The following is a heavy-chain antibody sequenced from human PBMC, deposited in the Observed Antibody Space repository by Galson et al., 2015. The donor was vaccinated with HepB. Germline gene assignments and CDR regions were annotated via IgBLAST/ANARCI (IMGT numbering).Heavy chain of an antibody. D-gene: IGHD6-19*01. V-gene: IGHV1-69*05. CDR2: IIPIFGTA. CDR1: GGTFSSYA. Sequence: SVKVACKASGGTFSSYAISWVRQAPGQGLEWVGGIIPIFGTANYAQKFQGRVTITTYESTSTAYMELSSLRSEDTAVYYCARDRYSSGWYGLFHHYYYGIDGWGQGTTVTVSS. CDR3: ARDRYSSGWYGLFHHYYYGIDG. J-gene: IGHJ6*02.